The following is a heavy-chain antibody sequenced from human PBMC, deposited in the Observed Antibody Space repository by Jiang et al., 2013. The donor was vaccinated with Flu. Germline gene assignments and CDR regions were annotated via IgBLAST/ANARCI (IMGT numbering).Heavy chain of an antibody. CDR2: INPNSGGT. J-gene: IGHJ6*02. CDR3: AREHIAVAGNRLDYYYYYGMDV. CDR1: DTPSPAT. V-gene: IGHV1-2*02. D-gene: IGHD6-19*01. Sequence: GAEVKKPGASVKVSWARLLDTPSPATICTGCDRPPGQGLEWMGWINPNSGGTNYAQKFQGRVTMTRDTSISTAYMELSRLRSDDTAVYYCAREHIAVAGNRLDYYYYYGMDVWGQGTTVTVSS.